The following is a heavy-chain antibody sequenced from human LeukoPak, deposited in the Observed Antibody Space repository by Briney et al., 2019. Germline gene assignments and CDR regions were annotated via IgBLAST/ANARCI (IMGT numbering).Heavy chain of an antibody. Sequence: GGSLRLSCAASGFTFSSYAMHWVRQAPGKGLEWVAVISYDGSNKYYADSVKGRFTISRDNSKNTLYLQMNSLRAEDTAVYYCASITVTSDAFDIWGQGTTVTVSS. V-gene: IGHV3-30-3*01. D-gene: IGHD4-17*01. J-gene: IGHJ3*02. CDR2: ISYDGSNK. CDR3: ASITVTSDAFDI. CDR1: GFTFSSYA.